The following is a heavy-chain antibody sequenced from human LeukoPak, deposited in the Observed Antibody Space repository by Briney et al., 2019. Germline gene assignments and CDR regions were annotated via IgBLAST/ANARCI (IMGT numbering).Heavy chain of an antibody. CDR1: GGSISSSSYY. CDR2: INHSGST. V-gene: IGHV4-39*01. Sequence: SETLSLTCTVSGGSISSSSYYWSWIRQPPGKGLEWIGEINHSGSTNYNPSLKSRVTISVDTSKNQFSLKLSSVTAADTAVYYCARHHYDYGDHYYFDYWGQGTLVTVSS. J-gene: IGHJ4*02. D-gene: IGHD4-17*01. CDR3: ARHHYDYGDHYYFDY.